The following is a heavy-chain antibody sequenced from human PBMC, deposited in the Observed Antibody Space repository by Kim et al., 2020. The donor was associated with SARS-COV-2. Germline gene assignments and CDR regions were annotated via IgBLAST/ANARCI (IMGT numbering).Heavy chain of an antibody. V-gene: IGHV3-23*01. J-gene: IGHJ4*02. Sequence: YDADSVKGRFTISRDNSKNTLYLQMNSLRAEDTAVYYCAKEPRTPAGFDYWGQGTLVTVSS. CDR3: AKEPRTPAGFDY.